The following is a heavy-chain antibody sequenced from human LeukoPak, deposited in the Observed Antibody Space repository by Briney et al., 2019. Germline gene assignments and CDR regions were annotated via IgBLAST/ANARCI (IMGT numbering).Heavy chain of an antibody. CDR3: ARDTSPGYCSGGSCSRRFGY. CDR1: GFTFSDYY. D-gene: IGHD2-15*01. CDR2: ISSSGSTI. V-gene: IGHV3-11*01. Sequence: GGSLRLSCAASGFTFSDYYMSWIRQAPGKGLEWVSYISSSGSTIYYADSVKGRFTISRDNAKNSLYLQMNSLRAEDTAVYYCARDTSPGYCSGGSCSRRFGYWGQGTLVTVSS. J-gene: IGHJ4*02.